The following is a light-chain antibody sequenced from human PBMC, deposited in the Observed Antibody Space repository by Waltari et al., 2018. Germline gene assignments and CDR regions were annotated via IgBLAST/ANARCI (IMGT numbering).Light chain of an antibody. V-gene: IGKV3-20*01. CDR2: GAS. Sequence: EIVLTQSPGTLSLSPGERATLPCRASQSVSSTYLAWYQLKPGQAPRLLIYGASSRATGIPDRFSGSGSGTDFTLTISRLEPEDFALYYCQQYGRSPLTFGGGTKVQIK. CDR3: QQYGRSPLT. J-gene: IGKJ4*01. CDR1: QSVSSTY.